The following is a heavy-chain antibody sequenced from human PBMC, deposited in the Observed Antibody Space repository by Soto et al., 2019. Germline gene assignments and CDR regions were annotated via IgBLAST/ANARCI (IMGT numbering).Heavy chain of an antibody. Sequence: QVQLVQSGAEVKKPGASVKVSCKASGYTFTSYDINWVRQATGQGLEWMGWMNPNSGNTGYAQKFQGRVTMTRNTSIRTAYMELSSLRSEDTAVYYCARAPRLGYCSGGSCYSPYYYMDVWGKGTTVTVSS. V-gene: IGHV1-8*01. CDR1: GYTFTSYD. CDR2: MNPNSGNT. D-gene: IGHD2-15*01. CDR3: ARAPRLGYCSGGSCYSPYYYMDV. J-gene: IGHJ6*03.